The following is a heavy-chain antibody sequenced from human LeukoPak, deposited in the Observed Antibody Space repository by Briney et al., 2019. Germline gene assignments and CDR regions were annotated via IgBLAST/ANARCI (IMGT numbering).Heavy chain of an antibody. Sequence: ASVKVSCKASGGTFSSYAISWVRQAPGQGLEWMGRIIPIFGTANYAQKFQGRVTITTDESTSTAYMDLSSLRSEDTAVYYCARDAQYSSGWRTFDYWGQGTLVTVSS. CDR1: GGTFSSYA. CDR2: IIPIFGTA. D-gene: IGHD6-19*01. CDR3: ARDAQYSSGWRTFDY. V-gene: IGHV1-69*05. J-gene: IGHJ4*02.